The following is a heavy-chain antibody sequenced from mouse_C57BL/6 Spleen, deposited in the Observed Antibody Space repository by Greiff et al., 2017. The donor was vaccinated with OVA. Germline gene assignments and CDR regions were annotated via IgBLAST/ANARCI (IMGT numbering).Heavy chain of an antibody. J-gene: IGHJ3*01. CDR1: GYSFTGYY. V-gene: IGHV1-42*01. Sequence: EVQLQESGPELVKPGASVKISCKASGYSFTGYYMHWVKQSPEQSLEWIGEINPSTGGTTYNQKFKAQATLTVDKSSSTAYMQLKSLTSEDSAVYYCARETGWFAYWGQGTLVTVSA. CDR2: INPSTGGT. CDR3: ARETGWFAY. D-gene: IGHD4-1*01.